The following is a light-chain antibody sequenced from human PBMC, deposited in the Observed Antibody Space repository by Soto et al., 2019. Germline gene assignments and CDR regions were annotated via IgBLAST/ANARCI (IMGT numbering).Light chain of an antibody. J-gene: IGKJ5*01. CDR1: QSVSSSN. V-gene: IGKV3-20*01. Sequence: EIVLTQSPGTLSLSPGDRATLYCRASQSVSSSNLAWYQQKRGQSPRLLIYGASSRATGIPDRFSGSGSGPDFTLTISSLQPEDFATYYCQQTYTTPEITFGQGTRLEIK. CDR2: GAS. CDR3: QQTYTTPEIT.